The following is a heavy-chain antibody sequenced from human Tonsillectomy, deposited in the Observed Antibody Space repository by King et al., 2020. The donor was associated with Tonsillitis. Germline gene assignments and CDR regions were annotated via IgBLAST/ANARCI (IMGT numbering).Heavy chain of an antibody. CDR1: GGSISSGSYY. CDR2: IYTSGST. CDR3: ARGTYTTVTTYWFDP. Sequence: VPLQESGPGLVKPSQTLSLTCTVSGGSISSGSYYWSWIRQPAGKGLEWIGRIYTSGSTNYNPSLKSRVTISVDTSKNQFSLKLSSVTAADTAVYYCARGTYTTVTTYWFDPWGQGTLVTVSS. J-gene: IGHJ5*02. D-gene: IGHD4-17*01. V-gene: IGHV4-61*02.